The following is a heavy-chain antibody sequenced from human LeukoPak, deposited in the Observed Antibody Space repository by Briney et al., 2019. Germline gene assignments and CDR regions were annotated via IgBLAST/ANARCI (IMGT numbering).Heavy chain of an antibody. D-gene: IGHD5-12*01. CDR3: ARGWLGDI. Sequence: GGSLRLSCAASGFTVSSNYMSWVRQAPGKGLEWVSVIYSGGDTYSPDSVKGRFTISRDNSKNTLYLQMNSLRAEDTAVYYCARGWLGDIWGQGTMVTVSS. CDR1: GFTVSSNY. V-gene: IGHV3-53*01. CDR2: IYSGGDT. J-gene: IGHJ3*02.